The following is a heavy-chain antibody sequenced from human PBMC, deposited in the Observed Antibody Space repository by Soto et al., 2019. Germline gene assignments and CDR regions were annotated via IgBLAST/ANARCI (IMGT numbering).Heavy chain of an antibody. V-gene: IGHV2-5*02. CDR2: IYWDDDK. J-gene: IGHJ5*02. Sequence: QITLKESGPTLVKPTQTLTLTCTFSGFSLSTSGVGVGWIRQPPGKALEWLALIYWDDDKRYSPSLKSRLTTTKTTPKNQVVFKRTNMTLVNTPTYYCAHKRSTYYYESTSAPGGKGTL. D-gene: IGHD3-22*01. CDR3: AHKRSTYYYESTSAP. CDR1: GFSLSTSGVG.